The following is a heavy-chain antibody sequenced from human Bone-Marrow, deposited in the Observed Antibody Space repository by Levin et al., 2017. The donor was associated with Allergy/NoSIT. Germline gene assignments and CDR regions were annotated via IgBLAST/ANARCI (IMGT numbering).Heavy chain of an antibody. CDR1: GGSFSGYY. CDR2: INHSGST. CDR3: ARAVARHYYYGMDD. Sequence: SETLSLTCAVYGGSFSGYYWSWIRQPPGKGLEWIGEINHSGSTNYNPSLKSRVTISVDTSKNQFSLKLSSVTAADTAVYYCARAVARHYYYGMDDWGQGTTVTVSS. V-gene: IGHV4-34*01. D-gene: IGHD6-19*01. J-gene: IGHJ6*02.